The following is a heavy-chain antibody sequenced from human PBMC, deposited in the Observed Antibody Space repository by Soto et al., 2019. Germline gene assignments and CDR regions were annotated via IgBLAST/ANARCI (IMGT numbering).Heavy chain of an antibody. CDR2: IYSGGST. D-gene: IGHD6-13*01. CDR3: ARDRVGEAAADYDQGAPDYYYYYMDV. J-gene: IGHJ6*03. CDR1: GFTVSSNY. Sequence: GGSLRLSCAASGFTVSSNYMSWVRQAPGKGLEWVSVIYSGGSTYYADSVKGRFTISRHNSKNTLYLQMNSLRAEDTAVYYCARDRVGEAAADYDQGAPDYYYYYMDVWGKGTTVTVSS. V-gene: IGHV3-53*04.